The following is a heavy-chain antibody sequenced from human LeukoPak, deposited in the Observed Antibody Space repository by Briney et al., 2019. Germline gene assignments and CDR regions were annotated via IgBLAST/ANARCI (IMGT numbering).Heavy chain of an antibody. CDR2: IYYSGST. V-gene: IGHV4-31*11. J-gene: IGHJ3*02. CDR1: GGSISSGGYS. CDR3: ARDHLLDDRQEDAFDI. D-gene: IGHD3-22*01. Sequence: PSETLSLTCAVSGGSISSGGYSWSWIRQPPGKGLEWIGYIYYSGSTYYNPSLKSRVTISVDTSKNQFSLKLSSVTAADTAVYYCARDHLLDDRQEDAFDIWGQGTMVTVSS.